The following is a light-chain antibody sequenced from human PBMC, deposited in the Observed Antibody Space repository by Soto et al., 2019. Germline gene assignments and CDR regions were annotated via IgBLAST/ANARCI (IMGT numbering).Light chain of an antibody. CDR3: QSYDSRLSGSV. Sequence: QSVLTQPPSVSGAPGQRVTISCTGSSSNIGAGYDLHWYQQLPGTAPKLLIYANNNRPSGVPDRFSASNSGTSASLAITGLQAEDEADYYCQSYDSRLSGSVFSGGTQLTVL. J-gene: IGLJ7*01. CDR2: ANN. V-gene: IGLV1-40*01. CDR1: SSNIGAGYD.